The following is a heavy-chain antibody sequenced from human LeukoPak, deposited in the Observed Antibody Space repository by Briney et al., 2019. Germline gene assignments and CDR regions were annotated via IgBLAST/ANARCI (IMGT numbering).Heavy chain of an antibody. D-gene: IGHD2-15*01. CDR2: INSDGSSR. CDR3: ALVGGGY. CDR1: GFTFSNYW. Sequence: PGGSLRLSCAASGFTFSNYWMHWVRQAPGKGLVWVSSINSDGSSRNYADSVKGRFSISRDDAKNTLYLQMNSLRAEDTAVYYCALVGGGYWGQGTLVTVSS. J-gene: IGHJ4*02. V-gene: IGHV3-74*01.